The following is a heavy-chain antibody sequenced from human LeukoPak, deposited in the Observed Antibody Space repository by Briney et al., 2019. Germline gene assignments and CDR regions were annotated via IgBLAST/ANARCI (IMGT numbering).Heavy chain of an antibody. CDR3: ARLDDSSGSTLDY. CDR1: GGSISSGGYY. Sequence: SETLSLTCTVSGGSISSGGYYWSWIRQHPGKGQEWIGYIYYSGSTYYNPSLKSRVTISVDTSKNQFSLKLSSVTAADTAVYYCARLDDSSGSTLDYWGQGTLVTVSS. D-gene: IGHD3-22*01. V-gene: IGHV4-31*03. CDR2: IYYSGST. J-gene: IGHJ4*02.